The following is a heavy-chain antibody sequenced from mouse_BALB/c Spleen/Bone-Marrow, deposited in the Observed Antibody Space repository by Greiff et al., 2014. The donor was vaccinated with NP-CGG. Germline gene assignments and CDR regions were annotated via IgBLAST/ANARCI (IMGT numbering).Heavy chain of an antibody. D-gene: IGHD2-1*01. CDR2: ISSGSSTI. Sequence: VQLKESGGGLVQPGGSRKLSCAASGFTFSSFGMHWVRQAPEKGLEWVAYISSGSSTIYYADTVKGRFTISRDNPKNTPFLQMTSLRSEDTAMYYGARGRSIYYGNLYAMDYWGQGTSVTVSS. J-gene: IGHJ4*01. V-gene: IGHV5-17*02. CDR1: GFTFSSFG. CDR3: ARGRSIYYGNLYAMDY.